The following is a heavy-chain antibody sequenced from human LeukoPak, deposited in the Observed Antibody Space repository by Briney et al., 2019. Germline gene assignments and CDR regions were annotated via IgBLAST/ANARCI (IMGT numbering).Heavy chain of an antibody. J-gene: IGHJ6*03. CDR1: GYTFTGYY. Sequence: GASVKVSCKASGYTFTGYYMHWVRQAPGQGLEWMEWISTYKGNTNYAQKFQGRVTMTTDTSTSTAYMELRSLRSDDTAVYYCARGPGGRSGYYPLEDYYYYYYMDVWGKGTTVTVSS. D-gene: IGHD3-22*01. CDR2: ISTYKGNT. CDR3: ARGPGGRSGYYPLEDYYYYYYMDV. V-gene: IGHV1-18*04.